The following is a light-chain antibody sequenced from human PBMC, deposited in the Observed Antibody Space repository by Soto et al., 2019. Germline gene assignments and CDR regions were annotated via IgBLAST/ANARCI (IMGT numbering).Light chain of an antibody. CDR1: SSDVGGYNY. J-gene: IGLJ1*01. Sequence: SALTQPPSASGSPGQSVAISCTGTSSDVGGYNYVSWYQQHPGKAPKLMIYEVNKRPSGVPDRFSGSKPGNTASLTVSGLQAEDEADYYCSSYAGSSNVFGTGTKVTV. CDR3: SSYAGSSNV. CDR2: EVN. V-gene: IGLV2-8*01.